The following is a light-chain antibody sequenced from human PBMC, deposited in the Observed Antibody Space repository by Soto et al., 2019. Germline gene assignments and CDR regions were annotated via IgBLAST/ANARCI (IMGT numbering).Light chain of an antibody. J-gene: IGKJ1*01. Sequence: EIVMTQSPATLSVSPGQRASLSCRARQSASTTVAWYHQKPGQPPRLLVYGASTRATGIPARFSGSGAGTDFTLTITSLQSEDFGVYFCQQYKDWPTTFGQGTKVDIK. CDR2: GAS. CDR3: QQYKDWPTT. V-gene: IGKV3-15*01. CDR1: QSASTT.